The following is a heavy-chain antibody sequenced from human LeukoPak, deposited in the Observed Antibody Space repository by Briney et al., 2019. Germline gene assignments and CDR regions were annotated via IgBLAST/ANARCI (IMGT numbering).Heavy chain of an antibody. CDR1: GFTFSSYA. CDR2: ISGSGGST. D-gene: IGHD3-22*01. Sequence: GGSLRLSCAASGFTFSSYAMSWVRQVPGKGLEWVSAISGSGGSTYYADSVKGRFTISRDNSKNTLYLQMNSLRAEDTAVYYCAKGRYYYDSSGYYVPSLFDYWGQGTLVTVSS. CDR3: AKGRYYYDSSGYYVPSLFDY. J-gene: IGHJ4*02. V-gene: IGHV3-23*01.